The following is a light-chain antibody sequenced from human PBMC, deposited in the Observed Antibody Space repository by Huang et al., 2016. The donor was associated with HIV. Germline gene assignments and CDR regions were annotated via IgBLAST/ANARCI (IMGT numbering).Light chain of an antibody. Sequence: EIVLTQSPGTLSLSPGERATFSCRASQSISSSYVAWYQQLRGQAPRLLIYGASIRASGIPDRFSGSGSGTDFTLIINRLEPEDFAVYFCQQYGASPYTFGQGTKVHIK. CDR1: QSISSSY. CDR3: QQYGASPYT. CDR2: GAS. J-gene: IGKJ2*01. V-gene: IGKV3-20*01.